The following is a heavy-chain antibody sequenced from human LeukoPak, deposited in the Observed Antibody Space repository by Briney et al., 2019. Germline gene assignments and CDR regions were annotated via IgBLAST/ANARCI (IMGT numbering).Heavy chain of an antibody. CDR3: AIATVVAATQVGTNFDY. J-gene: IGHJ4*02. Sequence: GASAKVSCKASGYTFTGYYMHWVRQAPGQGLEWMGRINPHSGGTNYAQKFQDRVTMTKDTSISTAYMELSRLRSDDTAVYYCAIATVVAATQVGTNFDYWGQGTLVSVSS. D-gene: IGHD2-15*01. CDR2: INPHSGGT. V-gene: IGHV1-2*06. CDR1: GYTFTGYY.